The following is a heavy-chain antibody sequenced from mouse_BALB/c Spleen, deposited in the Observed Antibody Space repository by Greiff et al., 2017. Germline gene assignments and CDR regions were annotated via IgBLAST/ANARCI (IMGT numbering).Heavy chain of an antibody. D-gene: IGHD2-1*01. J-gene: IGHJ3*01. CDR1: GFTFSDYY. CDR3: ARYGNSAWFAY. Sequence: EVKLQESGGGLVKPGWSLKLSCAASGFTFSDYYMYWVRQTPEKRLEWVATISDGGSYTYYPDSVKGRFTISRDNAKNNLYLQMSSLKSEDTAMYYCARYGNSAWFAYWGQGTLVTVSA. V-gene: IGHV5-4*02. CDR2: ISDGGSYT.